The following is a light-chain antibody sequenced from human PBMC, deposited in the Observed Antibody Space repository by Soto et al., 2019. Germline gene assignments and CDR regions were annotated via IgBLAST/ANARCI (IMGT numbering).Light chain of an antibody. V-gene: IGLV2-8*01. Sequence: QSVLTQPPSASGSPGQSVTISCTGTSSDVGGYNFVSWYQQHPGKAPKVMIYEVSKRPSGVPDRFSGSKSGNTASLTVSGLQAEDEADYYCGSHSSSITLLFGGGTKLTVL. J-gene: IGLJ3*02. CDR3: GSHSSSITLL. CDR1: SSDVGGYNF. CDR2: EVS.